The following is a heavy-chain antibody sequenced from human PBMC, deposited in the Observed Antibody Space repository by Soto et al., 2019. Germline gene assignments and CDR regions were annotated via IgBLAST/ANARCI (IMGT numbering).Heavy chain of an antibody. V-gene: IGHV4-34*01. Sequence: SETLSLTCAVYGGSFSGYYWSWIRQPPGKGLEWIGEINHSGSTNYNPSLKSRVTISVDKPNNQSSLKLSSMTGADTAVYYCATRPPQIVVTLLPFPSWGQGTPVTVSS. CDR1: GGSFSGYY. J-gene: IGHJ5*02. CDR2: INHSGST. CDR3: ATRPPQIVVTLLPFPS. D-gene: IGHD2-15*01.